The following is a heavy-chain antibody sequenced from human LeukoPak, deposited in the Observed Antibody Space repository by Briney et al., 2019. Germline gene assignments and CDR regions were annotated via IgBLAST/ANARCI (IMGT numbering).Heavy chain of an antibody. CDR1: GGTLSSYA. J-gene: IGHJ3*01. Sequence: ASVKVSCKASGGTLSSYALSWVRQAPGQGLEWMGGISPKSGVTNYAHKFQGRVTMTSDTSISTAYMELSRLTSDDTAVYYCARGKGVGALTWGQGTMVTVSS. D-gene: IGHD1-26*01. CDR2: ISPKSGVT. CDR3: ARGKGVGALT. V-gene: IGHV1-2*07.